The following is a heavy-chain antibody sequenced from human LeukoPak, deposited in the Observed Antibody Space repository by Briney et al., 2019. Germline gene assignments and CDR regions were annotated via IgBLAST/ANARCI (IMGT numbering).Heavy chain of an antibody. CDR1: GFTFSAYA. J-gene: IGHJ4*02. CDR2: FGGSGGTI. V-gene: IGHV3-48*01. D-gene: IGHD6-13*01. CDR3: ARETAAGIGYDY. Sequence: PGGSLRLSCAASGFTFSAYAMSWVRQAPGKGLEWVSHFGGSGGTIYYADSVKGRFAISRDNAKNSLYLQMNSLRAEDTAVYYCARETAAGIGYDYWGQGTLVTVSS.